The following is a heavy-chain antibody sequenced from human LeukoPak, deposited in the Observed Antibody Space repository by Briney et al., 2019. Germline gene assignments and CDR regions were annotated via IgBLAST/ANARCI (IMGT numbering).Heavy chain of an antibody. CDR2: IEQDGSEK. J-gene: IGHJ3*02. CDR1: GFTFRNHW. Sequence: GGSLRLSCAASGFTFRNHWMAWVRQAPGKGLEWVANIEQDGSEKYYLDSVKGRFTISRDNAKNSLYLQMNSLRAEDTAVYYCARESSSGWPDAFDIWGQGTMVTVSS. V-gene: IGHV3-7*01. CDR3: ARESSSGWPDAFDI. D-gene: IGHD6-19*01.